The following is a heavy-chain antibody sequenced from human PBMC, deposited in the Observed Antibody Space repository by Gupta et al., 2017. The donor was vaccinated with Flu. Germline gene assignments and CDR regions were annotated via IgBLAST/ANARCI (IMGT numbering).Heavy chain of an antibody. CDR1: GGSISSSSYY. V-gene: IGHV4-39*02. CDR3: SIEGMWVGDYYYGMDV. J-gene: IGHJ6*02. Sequence: QLQLQESGPGLVKPSETLSLTCTVSGGSISSSSYYWGGIRQPPGKGLEWIGSIYYSGSTYYNPSLKSRVTISVDTAKNQFSLKLSSVTAADTAVYYCSIEGMWVGDYYYGMDVWGQGTTVIVSS. D-gene: IGHD1-26*01. CDR2: IYYSGST.